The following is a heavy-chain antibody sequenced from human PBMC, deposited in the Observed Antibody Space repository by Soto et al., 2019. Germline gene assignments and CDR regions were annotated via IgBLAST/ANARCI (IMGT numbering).Heavy chain of an antibody. CDR2: VKDGGHT. CDR3: ARGQEGVVATH. D-gene: IGHD5-12*01. J-gene: IGHJ4*02. V-gene: IGHV4-34*01. CDR1: GGSLSGYY. Sequence: QVQLQQWGAGLLKPSETLSLNCAVTGGSLSGYYWSWIRQPPGKGLEWIGEVKDGGHTNYSPSLRDRVTISSDTSNSQFALRLNSVTAADTGVYYCARGQEGVVATHWDQGSLVTVSS.